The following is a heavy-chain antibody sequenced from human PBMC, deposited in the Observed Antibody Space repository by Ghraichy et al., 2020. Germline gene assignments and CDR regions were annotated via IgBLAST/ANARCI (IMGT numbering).Heavy chain of an antibody. CDR2: ISGSGGST. J-gene: IGHJ6*02. CDR1: GFTFSSYA. Sequence: GSLRLSCAASGFTFSSYAMSWVRQAPGKGLEWVSAISGSGGSTYYADSVKGRFTISRDNSKNTLYLQMNSLRAEDTAVYYCAKDHYSNYVGGDGMDVWGQGTTVTVSS. V-gene: IGHV3-23*01. CDR3: AKDHYSNYVGGDGMDV. D-gene: IGHD4-11*01.